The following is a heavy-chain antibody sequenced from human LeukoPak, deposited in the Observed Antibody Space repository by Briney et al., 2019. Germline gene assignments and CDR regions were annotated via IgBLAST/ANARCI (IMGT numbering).Heavy chain of an antibody. Sequence: SETLSLTCTVSGCSISSYYWSWLRQSPGKGLEWIGHIYDSGSTNSNPSLKSLVTISLDTSKNQFSLKLSSVTAAATAVYYCAGHKFGVVPGSWGEGTLVSVSS. CDR2: IYDSGST. CDR3: AGHKFGVVPGS. D-gene: IGHD3-10*01. V-gene: IGHV4-59*08. J-gene: IGHJ5*02. CDR1: GCSISSYY.